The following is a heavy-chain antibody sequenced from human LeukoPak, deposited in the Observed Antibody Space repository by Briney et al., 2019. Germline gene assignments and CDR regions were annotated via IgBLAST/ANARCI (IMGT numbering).Heavy chain of an antibody. J-gene: IGHJ4*02. CDR3: ARDPGYTSTWHY. V-gene: IGHV3-21*01. D-gene: IGHD6-13*01. Sequence: GGSLRLSCAASGFTFSSYNMNWVRQAPGKGLEWVSFISSSSHFIYYADSVKGRFTISRDNAKNSLFLQMNSLGAEDTAVYYCARDPGYTSTWHYWGQGTLVTVSS. CDR1: GFTFSSYN. CDR2: ISSSSHFI.